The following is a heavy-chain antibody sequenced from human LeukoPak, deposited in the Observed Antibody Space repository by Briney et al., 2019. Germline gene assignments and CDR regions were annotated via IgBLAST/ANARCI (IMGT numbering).Heavy chain of an antibody. CDR2: ISGSGGST. CDR1: GFTFSSYA. Sequence: PGGSLRLSCAASGFTFSSYAMSWVRQAPGKGLEWVSAISGSGGSTYYADSVKGRFTISRDNSKNTLYLQMNSLRAEDTAVYYCANKPKYGDYVLGGVDYWGQGTLVTVSS. V-gene: IGHV3-23*01. D-gene: IGHD4-17*01. CDR3: ANKPKYGDYVLGGVDY. J-gene: IGHJ4*02.